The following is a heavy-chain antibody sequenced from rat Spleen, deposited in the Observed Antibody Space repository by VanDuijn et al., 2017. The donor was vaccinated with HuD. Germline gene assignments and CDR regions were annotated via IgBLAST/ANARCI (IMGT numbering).Heavy chain of an antibody. CDR1: GFSLTSYN. Sequence: QVQLEESGPGLVQPSQTLSLTCTVSGFSLTSYNVHWVRQPPGKGLEWMGRMKYNGDTSYNSALKSRLSITRDTSKNQVFLKMNSLQTVDTASYYCVRDGGFDYWGQGVMVTVSS. J-gene: IGHJ2*01. CDR3: VRDGGFDY. V-gene: IGHV2-63*01. CDR2: MKYNGDT.